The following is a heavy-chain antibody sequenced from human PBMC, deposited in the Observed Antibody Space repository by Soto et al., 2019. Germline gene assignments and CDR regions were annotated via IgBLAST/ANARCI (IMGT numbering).Heavy chain of an antibody. D-gene: IGHD3-22*01. CDR1: GYTFTSNG. V-gene: IGHV1-3*01. CDR3: ARDPNDSSAYYHHDYYGKDV. CDR2: INAGNGNT. J-gene: IGHJ6*02. Sequence: QIQLMQSGAEVKKPGASVKVSCKASGYTFTSNGIHWVRQAPRQRLEWTGWINAGNGNTKYSEKFQGRVTITRDTSASTAYLELSSLRSEDTAVYYCARDPNDSSAYYHHDYYGKDVWCQGTTVTVSS.